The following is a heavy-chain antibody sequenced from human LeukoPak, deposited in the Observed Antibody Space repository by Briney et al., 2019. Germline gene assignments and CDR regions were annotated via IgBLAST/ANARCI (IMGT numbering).Heavy chain of an antibody. J-gene: IGHJ6*02. CDR1: GFTFSRYA. V-gene: IGHV3-30*18. D-gene: IGHD6-19*01. CDR3: AKDLSYSSGWYADYYYYGMDV. CDR2: ISYDGSNK. Sequence: GGSLRLSCAASGFTFSRYAMHWVRQAPGKGLEWVAVISYDGSNKYYADSVRGRFTISRDNSKNTLYLQMNSLRAEDTAVYYCAKDLSYSSGWYADYYYYGMDVWGQGTTVTVSS.